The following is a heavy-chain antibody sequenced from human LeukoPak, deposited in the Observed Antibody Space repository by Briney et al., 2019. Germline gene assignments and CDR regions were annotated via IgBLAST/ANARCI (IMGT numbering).Heavy chain of an antibody. CDR2: IWYDGSNK. V-gene: IGHV3-33*01. CDR3: ARAHRTDYYGSSGLLGY. J-gene: IGHJ4*02. Sequence: GGSLRLSCAASGFTFSSYGMHWVRQAPGKGLEWVAVIWYDGSNKYYADSVKGRFTISRDNSKNTLYLQMNSLRAEDTAVYYWARAHRTDYYGSSGLLGYWGQGTLVTVSS. D-gene: IGHD3-22*01. CDR1: GFTFSSYG.